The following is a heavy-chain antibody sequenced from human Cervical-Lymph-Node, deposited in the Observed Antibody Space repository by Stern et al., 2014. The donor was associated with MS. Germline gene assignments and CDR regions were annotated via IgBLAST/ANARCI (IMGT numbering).Heavy chain of an antibody. D-gene: IGHD6-13*01. J-gene: IGHJ4*02. Sequence: EVQLVESGAELKKPGESLRISCKGSGYSLTNTWIGWVRQMPGKGLEWMGFIDPGDSETRYSPSFQGQVTISADKSINTAYLQWSSLKASDTAMYYCARGRGIALRPDYWGQGTLVTVSS. CDR2: IDPGDSET. CDR3: ARGRGIALRPDY. CDR1: GYSLTNTW. V-gene: IGHV5-51*03.